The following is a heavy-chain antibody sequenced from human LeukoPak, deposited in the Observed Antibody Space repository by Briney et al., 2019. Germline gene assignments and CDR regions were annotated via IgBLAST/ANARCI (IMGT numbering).Heavy chain of an antibody. D-gene: IGHD6-13*01. CDR1: GFAFSIYS. Sequence: GGSLRLSCAASGFAFSIYSMNWVRQAPGKGLEWVSSISSSSSYIYYADSVKGRFTISRDNAKNSLYLQMNSLRAEDTAVYYCARDRESSSWFDYWGQGTLVTVSS. CDR3: ARDRESSSWFDY. CDR2: ISSSSSYI. V-gene: IGHV3-21*01. J-gene: IGHJ4*02.